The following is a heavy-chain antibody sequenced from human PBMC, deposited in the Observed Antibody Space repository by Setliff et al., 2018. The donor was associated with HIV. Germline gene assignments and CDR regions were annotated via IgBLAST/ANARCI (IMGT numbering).Heavy chain of an antibody. CDR2: ITYDGSRT. J-gene: IGHJ1*01. V-gene: IGHV3-30*07. D-gene: IGHD1-26*01. Sequence: GGSLRLSCVASGFTFRTFAMHWVRQAPGKGLEWVSVITYDGSRTYYGDSVKGRFTISRDTSNNTLYLQMNSLRAEDTAVYYCARDLLGATHYFQHWGQGTLVTVSS. CDR3: ARDLLGATHYFQH. CDR1: GFTFRTFA.